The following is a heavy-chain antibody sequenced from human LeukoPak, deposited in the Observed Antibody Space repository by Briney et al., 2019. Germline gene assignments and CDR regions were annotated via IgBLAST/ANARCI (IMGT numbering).Heavy chain of an antibody. Sequence: SETLSLTCTVSGGSISSYYWSRIRQPPGKGLGWIGYIYYSGSTNYNPSLKSRVTISVDTSKNQFSLKLSSVTAADTAVYYCARDGGFPNWFDPWGQGTLVTVSS. CDR1: GGSISSYY. D-gene: IGHD3-16*01. V-gene: IGHV4-59*01. CDR2: IYYSGST. J-gene: IGHJ5*02. CDR3: ARDGGFPNWFDP.